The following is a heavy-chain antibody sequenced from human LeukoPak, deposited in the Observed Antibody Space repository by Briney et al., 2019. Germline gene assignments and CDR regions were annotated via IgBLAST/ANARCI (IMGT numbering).Heavy chain of an antibody. V-gene: IGHV1-69*13. J-gene: IGHJ6*02. D-gene: IGHD6-6*01. Sequence: ASVKDSCKASGGTFSSYAISWVRQAPGQGLEWMGGIIPIFGTANYAQKFQGRVTITADESTNTAYMELSSLRSEDTAVYYCARPYSSSSYYYGMDVWGQGTTVTVSS. CDR1: GGTFSSYA. CDR3: ARPYSSSSYYYGMDV. CDR2: IIPIFGTA.